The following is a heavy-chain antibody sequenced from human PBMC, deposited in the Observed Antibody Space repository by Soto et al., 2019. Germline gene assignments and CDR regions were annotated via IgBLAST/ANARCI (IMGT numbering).Heavy chain of an antibody. J-gene: IGHJ4*02. Sequence: PGGSLRLSCAASGFTFGSHAMSWVRQAPGKGLEWVSSISGSDGTTYYAKSVKGRFSISRDNSMNTLYLQMNSLRVEDTAVYYCVQAIVGPRGPFFWGQGTLVTVS. CDR1: GFTFGSHA. CDR2: ISGSDGTT. V-gene: IGHV3-23*01. D-gene: IGHD1-26*01. CDR3: VQAIVGPRGPFF.